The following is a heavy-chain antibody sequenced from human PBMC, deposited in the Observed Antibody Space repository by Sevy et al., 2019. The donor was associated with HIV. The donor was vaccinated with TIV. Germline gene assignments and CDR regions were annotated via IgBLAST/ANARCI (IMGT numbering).Heavy chain of an antibody. D-gene: IGHD2-21*02. Sequence: GGSLRLSCAASGFTLRTYDMQWVRQAPGKGLEWVAFIRHDGNNKYYTDSVKGRFTISRDNSKNTLYLHMNSLRAEDTAVYYCANGDYYFDYWGQGALVTVSS. J-gene: IGHJ4*02. CDR3: ANGDYYFDY. CDR2: IRHDGNNK. CDR1: GFTLRTYD. V-gene: IGHV3-30*02.